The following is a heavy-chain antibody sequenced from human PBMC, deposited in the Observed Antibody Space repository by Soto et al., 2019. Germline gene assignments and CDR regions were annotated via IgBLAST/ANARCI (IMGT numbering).Heavy chain of an antibody. CDR1: GFTFSSYW. Sequence: PGGSLRLSCAASGFTFSSYWMHWVRQPPGKGLVWVSRINSDGSSTSYADSVKGRFTISRDNAKNTLYLQMNSLRAEDTAVYYCARGSRIQLWSPDGDYEKYWGQGTLVTVSS. CDR2: INSDGSST. J-gene: IGHJ4*02. V-gene: IGHV3-74*01. D-gene: IGHD5-18*01. CDR3: ARGSRIQLWSPDGDYEKY.